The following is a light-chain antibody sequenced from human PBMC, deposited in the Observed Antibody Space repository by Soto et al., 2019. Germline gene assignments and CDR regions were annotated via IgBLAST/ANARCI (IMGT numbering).Light chain of an antibody. CDR2: DAS. V-gene: IGKV3-11*01. J-gene: IGKJ5*01. CDR1: QSVSSY. Sequence: EIVLTQSPATLSLSPGERATLSCRASQSVSSYLAWYQQKPGQAPRLLIYDASNRATGIPDRFSGSGSGTDFTLTISRLEPEDFAVYYCQKRSNWPPITLGQGTRLEIK. CDR3: QKRSNWPPIT.